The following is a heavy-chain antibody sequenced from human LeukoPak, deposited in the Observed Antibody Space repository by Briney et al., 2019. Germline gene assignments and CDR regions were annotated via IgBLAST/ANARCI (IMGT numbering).Heavy chain of an antibody. D-gene: IGHD6-6*01. J-gene: IGHJ6*02. V-gene: IGHV3-66*01. CDR1: GFTFSSYA. CDR2: IYSGGST. Sequence: GGSLRLSCAASGFTFSSYAMSWVRQAPGKGLEWVSVIYSGGSTYYADSVKGRFTISRDNSKNTLYLQMNSLRAEDTAVYYCARKNHPRLYYYYGMDVWGQGTTVTVSS. CDR3: ARKNHPRLYYYYGMDV.